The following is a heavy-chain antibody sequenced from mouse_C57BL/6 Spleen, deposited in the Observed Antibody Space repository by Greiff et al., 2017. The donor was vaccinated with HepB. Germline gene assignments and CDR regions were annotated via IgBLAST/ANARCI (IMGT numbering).Heavy chain of an antibody. CDR3: TSLRYYGSSAYFAY. D-gene: IGHD1-1*01. CDR2: IDPENGDT. J-gene: IGHJ2*01. V-gene: IGHV14-4*01. Sequence: EVQLQQSGAELVRPGASVKLSCTASGFNIKDYYMHWVKQRPEQGLEWIGWIDPENGDTEYASKFQGKATITADTSSNTAYLQLSILTSEDTAVYYCTSLRYYGSSAYFAYWGQGTTLTVSS. CDR1: GFNIKDYY.